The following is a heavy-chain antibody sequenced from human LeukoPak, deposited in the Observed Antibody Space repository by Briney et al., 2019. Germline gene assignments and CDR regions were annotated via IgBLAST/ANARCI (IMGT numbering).Heavy chain of an antibody. D-gene: IGHD3-22*01. CDR2: IYCSGST. CDR3: TGGSGYYYYYYYMDV. V-gene: IGHV4-39*01. CDR1: GGSISSSSYY. J-gene: IGHJ6*03. Sequence: PSETLSLTCTVSGGSISSSSYYWGWIRQPPGKGLEWIGSIYCSGSTYHNPSLKSRVTISVDTSKNQFSLKLSSVTAADTAVYYCTGGSGYYYYYYYMDVWGKGTTVTISS.